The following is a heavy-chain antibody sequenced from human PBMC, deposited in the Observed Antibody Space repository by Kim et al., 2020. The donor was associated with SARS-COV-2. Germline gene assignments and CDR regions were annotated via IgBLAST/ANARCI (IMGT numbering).Heavy chain of an antibody. CDR1: GFTFSSYA. V-gene: IGHV3-23*01. CDR3: AKVPYYDFWSGYYAPHGGFDY. D-gene: IGHD3-3*01. Sequence: GGSLRLSCAASGFTFSSYAMSWVRQAPGKGLEWVSAISGSGGSTYYADSVKGRFTISRDNSKNTLYLQMNSLRAEDTAVYYCAKVPYYDFWSGYYAPHGGFDYWGQGTLVTVSS. CDR2: ISGSGGST. J-gene: IGHJ4*02.